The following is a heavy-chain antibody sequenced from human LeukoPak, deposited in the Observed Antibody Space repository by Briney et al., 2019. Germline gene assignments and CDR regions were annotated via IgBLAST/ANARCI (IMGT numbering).Heavy chain of an antibody. CDR3: ARDERLLSFLK. Sequence: GGSLRLSCAASGFTFSSYAMSWVRQAPGKGLQWVSTISGSGGNTYYADSVKGRFTISRDNSKNTLYVQMNSLRAEDTAIYYCARDERLLSFLKWGQGTLVTVSS. J-gene: IGHJ4*02. D-gene: IGHD3-3*01. CDR1: GFTFSSYA. CDR2: ISGSGGNT. V-gene: IGHV3-23*01.